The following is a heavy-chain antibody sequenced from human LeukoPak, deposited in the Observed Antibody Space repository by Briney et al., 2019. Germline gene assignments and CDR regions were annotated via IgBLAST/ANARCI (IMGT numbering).Heavy chain of an antibody. D-gene: IGHD1-26*01. CDR2: ISYDGTNK. CDR1: GFTFGSYG. V-gene: IGHV3-30*03. J-gene: IGHJ4*02. Sequence: GGSLRLSCAASGFTFGSYGMHWVRQAPGKGLEWVALISYDGTNKGYADSVKGRFTISRDNAKNTVYLQMNSLRAEDTAVYYCARDLTGAVFDFWGQGTLVTVSS. CDR3: ARDLTGAVFDF.